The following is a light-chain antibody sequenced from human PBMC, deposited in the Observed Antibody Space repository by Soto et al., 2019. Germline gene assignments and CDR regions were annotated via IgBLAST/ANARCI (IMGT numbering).Light chain of an antibody. V-gene: IGKV1-5*03. CDR1: QTISSW. J-gene: IGKJ1*01. CDR3: QQYNSYSGT. Sequence: EIQMTQSPFTLSGSVGDRVTITCRASQTISSWLAWYQQKPGKAPKLLIYKASTLKSGVPSRFSGSGSGTEFTLTISSLQPDDFATYYCQQYNSYSGTFGQGTKVDIK. CDR2: KAS.